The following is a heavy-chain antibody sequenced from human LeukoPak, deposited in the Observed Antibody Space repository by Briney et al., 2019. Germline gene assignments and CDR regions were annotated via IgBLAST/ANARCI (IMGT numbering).Heavy chain of an antibody. CDR1: GGYTSSYY. J-gene: IGHJ5*02. V-gene: IGHV4-59*01. Sequence: KPSETLSLTCSVSGGYTSSYYWSWIRQPPGKGLEWIGYILYSGRTNYNPSLKSRVTISVDTSKNQFSLTLTSVTAADTAVYYCARTNDLGDYWDPWGQGTLVTVSS. CDR2: ILYSGRT. D-gene: IGHD4-17*01. CDR3: ARTNDLGDYWDP.